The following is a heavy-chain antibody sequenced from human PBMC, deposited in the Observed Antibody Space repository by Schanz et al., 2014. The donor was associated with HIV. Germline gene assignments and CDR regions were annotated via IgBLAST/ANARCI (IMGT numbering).Heavy chain of an antibody. D-gene: IGHD1-26*01. CDR1: GFTFSNYA. V-gene: IGHV3-30*04. Sequence: VQLVESGGGVVQPGRSLRLSCAVSGFTFSNYAMHWVRQAPGKGREWVAVISYDGGNKYYADSVKGRFTISRDNSKNTLYLQMNSLRAEDTAVYYCAKALGGSPEDYWGQGTLVTVSS. J-gene: IGHJ4*02. CDR2: ISYDGGNK. CDR3: AKALGGSPEDY.